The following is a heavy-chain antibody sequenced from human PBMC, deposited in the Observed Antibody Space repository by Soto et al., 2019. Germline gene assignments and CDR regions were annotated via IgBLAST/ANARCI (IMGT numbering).Heavy chain of an antibody. J-gene: IGHJ5*02. CDR3: ARLVRYSSTWYWFDP. V-gene: IGHV4-61*01. CDR1: GGSVSSGSYY. CDR2: IYYSGST. Sequence: SETLSLTCTVSGGSVSSGSYYWSWIRQPPGKGLEWIGYIYYSGSTNYNPSLKSRVTISVDTSKNQFSLKLSSVTAADTAVYYCARLVRYSSTWYWFDPWGQGTLVTVSS. D-gene: IGHD6-13*01.